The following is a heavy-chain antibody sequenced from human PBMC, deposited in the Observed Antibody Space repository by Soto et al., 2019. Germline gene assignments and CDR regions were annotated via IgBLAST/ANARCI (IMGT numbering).Heavy chain of an antibody. Sequence: QITLKESGPTLVKPTQTLTLTCIFSGFSFSADGVGVGWIRQPPGKALEWLALIYWDDDTRYRPSLKSRLTITKDSSKNQVVLTMTNMDPVDSATYFCAHAFGGTSWPNDAFDVWGQGTVLTVST. J-gene: IGHJ3*01. D-gene: IGHD3-16*01. CDR1: GFSFSADGVG. CDR2: IYWDDDT. V-gene: IGHV2-5*02. CDR3: AHAFGGTSWPNDAFDV.